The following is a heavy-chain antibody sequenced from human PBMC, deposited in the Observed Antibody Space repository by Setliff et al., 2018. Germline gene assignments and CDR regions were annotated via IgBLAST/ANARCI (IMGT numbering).Heavy chain of an antibody. CDR1: GGSFSDYY. D-gene: IGHD1-1*01. J-gene: IGHJ4*02. V-gene: IGHV4-39*01. CDR2: IYYRGDT. Sequence: SETLSLTCGASGGSFSDYYWAWIRQPPGKGLEWIGRIYYRGDTYYNASLKSRLTLSVDTSKNQVSLNLRSVTAADTAVYYCARTGTYRYFDYWGQGTQVTVSS. CDR3: ARTGTYRYFDY.